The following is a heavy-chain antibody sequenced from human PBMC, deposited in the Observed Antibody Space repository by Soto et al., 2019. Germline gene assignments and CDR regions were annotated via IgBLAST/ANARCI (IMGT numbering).Heavy chain of an antibody. Sequence: GGSLRLSCEASGFTFNDYYMSWIRQTPGQGLEWMSFICPSGRTAYYAESVRGRFTVSRDKYKNFLFLQMNSLRAEDRAVYYFSTVNNCNPPRRDTFSYAMDVWGQGTTVTVSS. CDR2: ICPSGRTA. CDR3: STVNNCNPPRRDTFSYAMDV. CDR1: GFTFNDYY. D-gene: IGHD5-18*01. J-gene: IGHJ6*02. V-gene: IGHV3-11*04.